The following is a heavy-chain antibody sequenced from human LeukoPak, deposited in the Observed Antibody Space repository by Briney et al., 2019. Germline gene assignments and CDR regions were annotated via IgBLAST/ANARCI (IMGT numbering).Heavy chain of an antibody. D-gene: IGHD3-22*01. Sequence: PSETLSLTCTVSGGSISSYYWSWIRQPPGKGLEWIGYMSYSGSSSYNPSLRSRVTISVDASKKQFSLKLSSVTAADTAVYYCARDGYCDSSGYDYPPSVWGQGTLVTVSS. CDR1: GGSISSYY. J-gene: IGHJ4*02. CDR2: MSYSGSS. V-gene: IGHV4-59*01. CDR3: ARDGYCDSSGYDYPPSV.